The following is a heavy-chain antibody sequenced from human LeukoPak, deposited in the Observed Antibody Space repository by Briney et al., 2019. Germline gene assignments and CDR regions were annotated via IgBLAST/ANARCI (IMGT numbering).Heavy chain of an antibody. Sequence: PGGSLRLSCAASGFTFSNYGMTWVRQAPGKGLEWVSVISNDGDTYYADSVKGRFTISRDTSKNTVSLQMNSLRAEDTAVYYCAGDKTTGGWYEFDYWGQGTLVTVSS. CDR1: GFTFSNYG. V-gene: IGHV3-53*01. J-gene: IGHJ4*02. D-gene: IGHD6-19*01. CDR3: AGDKTTGGWYEFDY. CDR2: ISNDGDT.